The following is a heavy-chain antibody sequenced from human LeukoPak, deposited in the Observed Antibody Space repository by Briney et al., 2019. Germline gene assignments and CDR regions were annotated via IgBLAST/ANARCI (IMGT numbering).Heavy chain of an antibody. CDR2: IDYTGTA. J-gene: IGHJ4*02. CDR3: ARTYYFASGSYYDEWCFDF. Sequence: SETLSLTCTVSGGSISSHYWSWIRQPPGKGLEWIGYIDYTGTANYNPSLKSRVTISLDTSKNQFSLKLTSVTTADTAAYYCARTYYFASGSYYDEWCFDFWGQGTLVTVSS. CDR1: GGSISSHY. V-gene: IGHV4-59*11. D-gene: IGHD3-10*01.